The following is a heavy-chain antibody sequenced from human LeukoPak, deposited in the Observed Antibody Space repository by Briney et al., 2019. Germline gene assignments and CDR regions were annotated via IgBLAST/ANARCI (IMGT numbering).Heavy chain of an antibody. J-gene: IGHJ3*02. Sequence: DPSETLSLTCTVSGGSISGWYWSWIRQPPGKGLEWIGYIYGSGYTNYNPSLKSRVTMSIDTSKNHFSLKLSSVTAADTAVYYCARDPAQQHAFDIWGQGTMVTVSS. CDR2: IYGSGYT. CDR1: GGSISGWY. D-gene: IGHD6-13*01. CDR3: ARDPAQQHAFDI. V-gene: IGHV4-59*12.